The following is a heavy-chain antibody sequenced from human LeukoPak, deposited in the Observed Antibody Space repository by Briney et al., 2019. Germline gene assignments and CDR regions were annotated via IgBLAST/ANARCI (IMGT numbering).Heavy chain of an antibody. J-gene: IGHJ4*02. D-gene: IGHD3-22*01. CDR1: GFTVSSNY. V-gene: IGHV3-53*01. CDR3: ARTPEWYYYDSSGAFYFDY. Sequence: GGSLRLSCAASGFTVSSNYMSRVRQAPGKGLEWVSVIYSGGSTYYADSVKGRFTISRDNSKNTLYLQMNSLRAEDTAVYYCARTPEWYYYDSSGAFYFDYWGQGTLVTVSS. CDR2: IYSGGST.